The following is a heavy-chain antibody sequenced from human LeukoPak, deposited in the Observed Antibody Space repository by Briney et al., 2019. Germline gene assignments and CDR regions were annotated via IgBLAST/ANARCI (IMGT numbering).Heavy chain of an antibody. CDR1: GYTFTSYD. D-gene: IGHD4-17*01. Sequence: ASVKVSCKASGYTFTSYDINWVRQAPGQGLEWMGWMNPNSGNTGYAQKFQGRVTMTRNTSISTAYMELSSLRSEDTAVYYCARVHDYGDYGDYWGQGTLVTVSS. J-gene: IGHJ4*02. CDR2: MNPNSGNT. CDR3: ARVHDYGDYGDY. V-gene: IGHV1-8*01.